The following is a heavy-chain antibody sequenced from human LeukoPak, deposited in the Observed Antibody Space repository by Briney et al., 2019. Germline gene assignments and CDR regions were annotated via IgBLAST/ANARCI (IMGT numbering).Heavy chain of an antibody. CDR2: IREFEGEK. D-gene: IGHD6-6*01. CDR1: GFNFGTYW. CDR3: ARVLFRVSRYSGLDV. Sequence: GGSLRLSCAVSGFNFGTYWMTWVRQAAGEGLEWVGNIREFEGEKHHADAVKGRCSIPRDNAKNSVYLQMDSLRDEDTGVYFCARVLFRVSRYSGLDVWGQGTTVTVSS. J-gene: IGHJ6*02. V-gene: IGHV3-7*01.